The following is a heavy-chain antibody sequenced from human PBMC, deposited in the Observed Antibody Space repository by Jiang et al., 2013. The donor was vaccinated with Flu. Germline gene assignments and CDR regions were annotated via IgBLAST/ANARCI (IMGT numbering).Heavy chain of an antibody. J-gene: IGHJ4*02. V-gene: IGHV4-4*02. CDR3: AYRYSYGYGSLDY. CDR1: GDSIVSSRW. D-gene: IGHD5-18*01. Sequence: GPGLVKSSGTLYLTCAVSGDSIVSSRWWSWVRQSPEKGLEWIAEIYHLGTVKYNPSLESRVNIFLEKPKNRFSLKMTSLTVADTAKYFCAYRYSYGYGSLDYWGQGIEVTVSS. CDR2: IYHLGTV.